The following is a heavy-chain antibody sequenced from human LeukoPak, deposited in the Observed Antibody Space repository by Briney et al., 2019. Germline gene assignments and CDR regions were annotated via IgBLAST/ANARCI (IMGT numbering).Heavy chain of an antibody. CDR3: ARLSVLAFDY. CDR2: INHSGST. J-gene: IGHJ4*02. V-gene: IGHV4-34*01. CDR1: GGSFSGYY. Sequence: SETLSLTCAVYGGSFSGYYWSWIRQPPGKGLEWIGEINHSGSTNYNPSLKSRVTISVDTSKNQFSLKLSSVTAADTAVYHCARLSVLAFDYWGQGTLVAVSS.